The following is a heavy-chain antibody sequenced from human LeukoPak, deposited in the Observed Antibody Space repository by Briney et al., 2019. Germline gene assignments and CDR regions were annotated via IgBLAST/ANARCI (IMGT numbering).Heavy chain of an antibody. D-gene: IGHD3-10*01. Sequence: PGGSLRLSCAASGFTFSNYAMNWVRQAPGKGLEWVSVISGSGDTTYYADSVKGRFTISRDNSKNTLHLQMNSLRDEDTAVYYCARDRVTMVRGVNYYFDYWGQGTLVTVSS. V-gene: IGHV3-23*01. CDR1: GFTFSNYA. J-gene: IGHJ4*02. CDR2: ISGSGDTT. CDR3: ARDRVTMVRGVNYYFDY.